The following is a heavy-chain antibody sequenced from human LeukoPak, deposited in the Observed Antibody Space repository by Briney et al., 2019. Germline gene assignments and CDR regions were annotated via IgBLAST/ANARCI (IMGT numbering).Heavy chain of an antibody. Sequence: PGGSLRLSCAASGFTFDDYGMSWVRQAPGKGLEWVSGINWNGGSTGYAESVKGRFTISRDNAKNSLYLQMNSLRAEDTALYYCARLGYYYDSSGYFDYWGQGTLVTVSS. D-gene: IGHD3-22*01. CDR3: ARLGYYYDSSGYFDY. CDR1: GFTFDDYG. J-gene: IGHJ4*02. V-gene: IGHV3-20*04. CDR2: INWNGGST.